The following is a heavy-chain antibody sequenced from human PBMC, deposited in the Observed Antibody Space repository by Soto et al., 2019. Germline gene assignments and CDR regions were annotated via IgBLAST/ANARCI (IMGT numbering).Heavy chain of an antibody. V-gene: IGHV3-23*01. D-gene: IGHD6-6*01. J-gene: IGHJ4*02. CDR1: GFTFISDA. Sequence: EVQLLESGGGLVQPGESLRLSCGASGFTFISDAMSWFRQAPGKGLEWAAVISGSDDSSYYADSVKGRFTISRDSSKNTLYLQMNSLRAEDTAVYYCAKRSSSSTFDYWGQGTLVTVSS. CDR2: ISGSDDSS. CDR3: AKRSSSSTFDY.